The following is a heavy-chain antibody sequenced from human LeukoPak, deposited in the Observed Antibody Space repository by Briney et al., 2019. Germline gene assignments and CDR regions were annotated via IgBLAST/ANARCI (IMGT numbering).Heavy chain of an antibody. V-gene: IGHV1-46*01. Sequence: GASVKVSCKASGYTFTSYYMHWVRQAPGQGLEWMGIINPSGGSTSYAQKFQGRVTMTRDTSTSTVYMELSSLRSEDTAVYYCARKYCSSTSCYSAWFDPWGQGTLVTVSS. D-gene: IGHD2-2*02. CDR3: ARKYCSSTSCYSAWFDP. CDR1: GYTFTSYY. J-gene: IGHJ5*02. CDR2: INPSGGST.